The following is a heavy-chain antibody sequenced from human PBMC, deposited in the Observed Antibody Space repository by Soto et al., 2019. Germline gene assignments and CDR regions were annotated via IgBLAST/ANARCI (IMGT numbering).Heavy chain of an antibody. D-gene: IGHD1-7*01. CDR2: IYYSGST. CDR3: ATDITGTSWFDP. J-gene: IGHJ5*02. CDR1: GGSISSYY. Sequence: TLSLTCTVSGGSISSYYWSWIRQPPGKGLEWIGYIYYSGSTNYNPSLKSRVTISVDTSKNQFSLKLSSVTAADTAVYYCATDITGTSWFDPWGQGTLVTVSS. V-gene: IGHV4-59*01.